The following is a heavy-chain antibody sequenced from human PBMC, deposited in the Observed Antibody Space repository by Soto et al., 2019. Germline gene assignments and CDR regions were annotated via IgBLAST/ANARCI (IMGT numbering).Heavy chain of an antibody. J-gene: IGHJ6*02. Sequence: SETLSLTCTVSGGSVSTGSYDWSWIRQPPGRGLEWIGKIFFTGSAHYNPSLRNRVTMSVDTSKDQFSLTLTSVTAADTAVYYCARDGHGMDVWGQGTTVTVSS. V-gene: IGHV4-61*01. CDR1: GGSVSTGSYD. CDR3: ARDGHGMDV. CDR2: IFFTGSA.